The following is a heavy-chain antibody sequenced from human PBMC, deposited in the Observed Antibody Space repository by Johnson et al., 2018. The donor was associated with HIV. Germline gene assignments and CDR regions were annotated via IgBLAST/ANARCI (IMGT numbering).Heavy chain of an antibody. J-gene: IGHJ3*02. CDR2: IRSKSYGGTT. Sequence: VQLVESGGGLVQPGRSLRLSCTGSGFTFGDYGVSWFLQAPVKGLEWVGFIRSKSYGGTTEYAASVNGRFIISRDDSKGIAYLQMNSLKIEDTAVYYCTRTDGTYHYESGGYIDAFDIWGQGTLVTVSA. CDR1: GFTFGDYG. D-gene: IGHD3-22*01. CDR3: TRTDGTYHYESGGYIDAFDI. V-gene: IGHV3-49*03.